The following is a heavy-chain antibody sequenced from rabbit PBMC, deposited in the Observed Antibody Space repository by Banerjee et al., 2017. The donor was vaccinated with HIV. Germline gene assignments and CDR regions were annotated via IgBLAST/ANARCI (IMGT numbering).Heavy chain of an antibody. V-gene: IGHV1S40*01. CDR1: GFSFSSSYW. CDR3: ARVPYGGSSYPYYFNL. J-gene: IGHJ4*01. CDR2: IYAGSSAIT. D-gene: IGHD8-1*01. Sequence: QSLEESGGDLVKPGASLTLTCTASGFSFSSSYWICWVRQAPGKGLEWIACIYAGSSAITYYASWAKGRFTISKTSSTTVTLQMTSLTAADTATYFCARVPYGGSSYPYYFNLWGPGTLVTVS.